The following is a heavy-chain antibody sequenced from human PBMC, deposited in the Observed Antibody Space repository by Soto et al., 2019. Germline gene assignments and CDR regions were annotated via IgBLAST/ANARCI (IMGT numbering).Heavy chain of an antibody. V-gene: IGHV1-46*03. D-gene: IGHD5-12*01. CDR2: INPSGGST. CDR3: ASPGWLRFGDYYYYMDV. Sequence: ASVKVSSKASGYTFTSYYMHWVRQAPGQGLEWMGIINPSGGSTSYAQKFQGRVTMTRDTSTSTVYMELSSLRSEDTAVYYCASPGWLRFGDYYYYMDVWGKGTTVTVSS. CDR1: GYTFTSYY. J-gene: IGHJ6*03.